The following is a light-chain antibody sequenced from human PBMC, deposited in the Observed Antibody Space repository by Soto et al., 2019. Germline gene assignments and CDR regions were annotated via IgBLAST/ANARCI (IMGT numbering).Light chain of an antibody. CDR2: EVT. V-gene: IGLV2-8*01. CDR1: SSDVGGYNY. CDR3: SSYAASNNFYFV. Sequence: QSVLTQPPSASGSPGQSVTLSCTGTSSDVGGYNYVSWYQQYPGRAPKLMIYEVTKRPSGVPDRFSGSKSGNTASLTVSGLQAEDEADYYGSSYAASNNFYFVFGGGTKLTVL. J-gene: IGLJ3*02.